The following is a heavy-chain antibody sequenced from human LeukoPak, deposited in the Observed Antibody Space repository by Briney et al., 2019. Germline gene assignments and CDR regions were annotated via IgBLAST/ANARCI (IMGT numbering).Heavy chain of an antibody. CDR3: AREYIVVVPAATSTYYYYGMDV. D-gene: IGHD2-2*01. V-gene: IGHV1-18*01. CDR1: GYTFTSYG. J-gene: IGHJ6*02. Sequence: ASVKVSCKASGYTFTSYGISWVRQAPGQGLEWMGWISAYNGNINYAQKLQGRVTMTTDTSTSTAYMELRSLRSDDTAVYYCAREYIVVVPAATSTYYYYGMDVWGQGTTVTVSS. CDR2: ISAYNGNI.